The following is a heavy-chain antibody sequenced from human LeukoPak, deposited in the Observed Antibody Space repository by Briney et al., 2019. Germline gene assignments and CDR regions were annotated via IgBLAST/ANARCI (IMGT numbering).Heavy chain of an antibody. CDR3: ARARAGYSSGWWLDY. CDR2: ISSSSSYI. J-gene: IGHJ4*02. CDR1: GFTFSSYS. D-gene: IGHD6-19*01. Sequence: GGSLRLSCAASGFTFSSYSMNWVRQAPGKGLEWVSSISSSSSYIYYADSVKGRFTISRDNAKNSLYLQMNSLRAEDTAVYYCARARAGYSSGWWLDYWGQGTLVTVSS. V-gene: IGHV3-21*01.